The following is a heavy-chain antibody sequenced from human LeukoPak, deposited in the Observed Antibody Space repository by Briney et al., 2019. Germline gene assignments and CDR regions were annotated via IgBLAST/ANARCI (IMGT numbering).Heavy chain of an antibody. CDR3: ARRLGSGRTFDI. Sequence: GESLKISCQASGYSFTSYWIAWVRQMPGKGLEWMGLISPGDSETRYSPSFQGQVTISADKSISTAHVQWSSLKASDTAMYYCARRLGSGRTFDIWGRGTLVTVSS. CDR1: GYSFTSYW. CDR2: ISPGDSET. D-gene: IGHD3-10*01. V-gene: IGHV5-51*01. J-gene: IGHJ3*02.